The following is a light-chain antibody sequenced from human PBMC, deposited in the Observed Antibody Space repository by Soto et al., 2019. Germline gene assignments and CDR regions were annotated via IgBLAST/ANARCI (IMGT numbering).Light chain of an antibody. J-gene: IGLJ1*01. CDR1: NSNIGAIYD. CDR3: QSYDSSLSGYV. CDR2: GNI. Sequence: QLVLTQPPSVSGAPGQRVTISCTGSNSNIGAIYDVHWYQQLPGTAPKLLIYGNINRPSGVPDRFSGSKSGTSASLAITGLQAEDEADYYCQSYDSSLSGYVFGTGTKVTVL. V-gene: IGLV1-40*01.